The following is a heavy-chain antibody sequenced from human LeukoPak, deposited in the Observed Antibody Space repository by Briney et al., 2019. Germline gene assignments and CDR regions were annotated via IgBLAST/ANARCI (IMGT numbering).Heavy chain of an antibody. J-gene: IGHJ2*01. CDR1: GGSFSGYY. V-gene: IGHV4-34*01. CDR3: ASPTTVTTRYFDL. CDR2: INHSGST. Sequence: SETLSLTCAVYGGSFSGYYWSWIHQPPGKGLEWIGEINHSGSTNYNPSLKSRVTISVDTSKSQFSLKLSSVTAADTAVYYCASPTTVTTRYFDLWGRGTLVTVSS. D-gene: IGHD4-17*01.